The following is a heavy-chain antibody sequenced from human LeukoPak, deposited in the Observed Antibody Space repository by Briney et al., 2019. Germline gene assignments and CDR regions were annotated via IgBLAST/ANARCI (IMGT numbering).Heavy chain of an antibody. CDR2: ISSSSSYI. V-gene: IGHV3-21*01. J-gene: IGHJ4*02. D-gene: IGHD2-2*01. Sequence: GGSLRLSCVASGFTFSSYEMNWVRQAPGKGLEWVSSISSSSSYIYYADSVKGRFTISRDNAKNSLYLQMNSLRAEDTAVYYCARDKPIVVVPAAVIEARGDYWGRGTLVTVSS. CDR3: ARDKPIVVVPAAVIEARGDY. CDR1: GFTFSSYE.